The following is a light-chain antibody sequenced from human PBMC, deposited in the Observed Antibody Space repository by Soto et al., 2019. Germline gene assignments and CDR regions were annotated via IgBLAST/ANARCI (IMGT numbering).Light chain of an antibody. CDR3: NSYTISGTYV. CDR2: EGS. Sequence: QSVLTQPPSVSGSPGQSVTISCTGTSSDIGSYNRVSWYQQPPGTAPKLIIYEGSIRPSGVPDRFSESKSGNTASLTISGLQAEDEADYYCNSYTISGTYVFGTGTKLAVL. CDR1: SSDIGSYNR. J-gene: IGLJ1*01. V-gene: IGLV2-18*02.